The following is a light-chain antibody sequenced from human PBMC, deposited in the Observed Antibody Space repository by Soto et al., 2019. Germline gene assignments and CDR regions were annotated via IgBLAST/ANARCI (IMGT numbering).Light chain of an antibody. CDR1: QSVSSSY. Sequence: EIVLTQSPGTLSLSPGERATLSCMASQSVSSSYLAWYQQKPGQAPRPLIYGASTRATGIPDRFSGSGSGTDFPLTISRLEPEDFAVYSCQQYGSSPFTFGPRTKVD. CDR2: GAS. CDR3: QQYGSSPFT. J-gene: IGKJ3*01. V-gene: IGKV3-20*01.